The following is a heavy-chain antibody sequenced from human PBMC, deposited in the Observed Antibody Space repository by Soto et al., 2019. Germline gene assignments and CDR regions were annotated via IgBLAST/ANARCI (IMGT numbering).Heavy chain of an antibody. CDR2: ISGSGGST. D-gene: IGHD6-19*01. CDR3: AKDPSRAVAGIGWFDP. Sequence: GGSLSLACAASGFTFSSYAMSWVRQAQGKGLEWVSAISGSGGSTYYADSVKGRFTISRDNSKNTLYLQMNSLRAEDTAVYYCAKDPSRAVAGIGWFDPWGQGTLVIVSS. CDR1: GFTFSSYA. V-gene: IGHV3-23*01. J-gene: IGHJ5*02.